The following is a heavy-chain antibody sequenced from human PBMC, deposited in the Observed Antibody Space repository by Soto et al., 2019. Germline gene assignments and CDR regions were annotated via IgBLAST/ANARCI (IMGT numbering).Heavy chain of an antibody. CDR1: GYTFTGYY. Sequence: ASVKVSCKASGYTFTGYYMHWVRQAPGQGLEWMGWINPNSGGTNYAQKFQGRVTMTRDTSISTAYMELSRLRSDDTAVYYRARMGGYCSGGSCYSVYYYYGMGVWGQGTTVTVSS. V-gene: IGHV1-2*02. J-gene: IGHJ6*02. CDR2: INPNSGGT. CDR3: ARMGGYCSGGSCYSVYYYYGMGV. D-gene: IGHD2-15*01.